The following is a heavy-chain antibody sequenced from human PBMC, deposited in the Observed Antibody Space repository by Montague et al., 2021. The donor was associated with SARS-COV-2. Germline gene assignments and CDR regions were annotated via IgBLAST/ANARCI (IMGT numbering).Heavy chain of an antibody. CDR2: IYNSGTT. CDR3: ARGGGYCSGGSCYYWFDP. CDR1: GGSISGHY. V-gene: IGHV4-59*11. Sequence: SETLSLTCSVSGGSISGHYWSWIRQPPGKGLEWIGYIYNSGTTNYNPSVKSRVTISVDTSKDQFSLKLNSVTAADTAVYYCARGGGYCSGGSCYYWFDPWGQGTLVTVSS. J-gene: IGHJ5*02. D-gene: IGHD2-15*01.